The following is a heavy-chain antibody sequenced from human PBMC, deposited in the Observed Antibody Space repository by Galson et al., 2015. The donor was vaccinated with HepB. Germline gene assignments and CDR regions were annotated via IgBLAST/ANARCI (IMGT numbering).Heavy chain of an antibody. CDR2: IKQDGSEK. Sequence: SLRLSCAASGFTFSSYWMSWVRQAPGKGLEWVANIKQDGSEKYYVDSVKGRFTISRDNAKNSLYLQMNSLRAEDTAVYYCAREAPRAYYDILTGEPNWFDPWGQGTLVTVSS. J-gene: IGHJ5*02. V-gene: IGHV3-7*03. CDR3: AREAPRAYYDILTGEPNWFDP. CDR1: GFTFSSYW. D-gene: IGHD3-9*01.